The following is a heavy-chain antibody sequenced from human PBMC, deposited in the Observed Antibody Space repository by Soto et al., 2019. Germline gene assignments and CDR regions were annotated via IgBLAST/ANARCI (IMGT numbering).Heavy chain of an antibody. J-gene: IGHJ4*02. CDR2: IYYSGST. Sequence: SETLSLTCTVSGGSVSSGSYYWSWIRQPPGKGLEWIGYIYYSGSTNYNPSLKSRVTISVDTSKNQFSLKLSSVTAADTAVDYCARGPNYYDSSGYYDYWGQGTLVTVSS. D-gene: IGHD3-22*01. V-gene: IGHV4-61*01. CDR3: ARGPNYYDSSGYYDY. CDR1: GGSVSSGSYY.